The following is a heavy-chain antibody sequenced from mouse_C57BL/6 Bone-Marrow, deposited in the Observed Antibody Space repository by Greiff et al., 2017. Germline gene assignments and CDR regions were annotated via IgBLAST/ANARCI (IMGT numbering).Heavy chain of an antibody. V-gene: IGHV3-6*01. D-gene: IGHD2-1*01. Sequence: ESGPGLVKPSQSLSLTCSVTGYSITSGYYWNWIRQFPGNKLEWMGYISYDGSNNYNPSLKNRISITRATSKNQFFLKLNSVTTEDTATYYSASGGNYGYIDYWGQGTTLTVSS. CDR2: ISYDGSN. CDR1: GYSITSGYY. J-gene: IGHJ2*01. CDR3: ASGGNYGYIDY.